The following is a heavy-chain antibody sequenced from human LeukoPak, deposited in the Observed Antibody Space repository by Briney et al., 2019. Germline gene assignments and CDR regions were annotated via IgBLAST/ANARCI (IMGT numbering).Heavy chain of an antibody. J-gene: IGHJ4*02. CDR3: ARGVAVTDRARFFDY. V-gene: IGHV1-2*02. Sequence: ASVKVSCKASGYTFTDYYVHWVRQAPGQGLEWMGWINPKRGVTNSAQKFRGRVTMTRDTSISTIYMELRSLISDDTAAYYCARGVAVTDRARFFDYWGQGTLVTVSS. D-gene: IGHD4-11*01. CDR1: GYTFTDYY. CDR2: INPKRGVT.